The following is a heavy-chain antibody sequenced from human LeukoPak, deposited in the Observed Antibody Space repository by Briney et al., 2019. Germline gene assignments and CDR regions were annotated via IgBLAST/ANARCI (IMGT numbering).Heavy chain of an antibody. CDR1: GFTVSSNY. Sequence: GGSPRLSCAASGFTVSSNYMSWVRQAPGKGLEWVSVIYSGGSTYYADSVKGRFTISRDNSKNTLYLQMNSLRAEDTAVYYCARAHHYYGSGSHFDYWGQGTLVTVSS. J-gene: IGHJ4*02. V-gene: IGHV3-53*01. CDR2: IYSGGST. D-gene: IGHD3-10*01. CDR3: ARAHHYYGSGSHFDY.